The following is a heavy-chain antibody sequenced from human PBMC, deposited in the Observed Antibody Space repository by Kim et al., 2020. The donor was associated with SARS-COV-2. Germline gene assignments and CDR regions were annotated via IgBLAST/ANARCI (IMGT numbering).Heavy chain of an antibody. CDR2: ISGSGGST. Sequence: GGSLRLSCAASGFTFSSYAMSWVRQAPGKGLEWVSAISGSGGSTYYADSVKGRFTISRDNSKNTLYLQMNSLRAEDTAVYYCAKDSDTGSIVPAALDYWGQGTLVTVSS. V-gene: IGHV3-23*01. J-gene: IGHJ4*02. CDR3: AKDSDTGSIVPAALDY. CDR1: GFTFSSYA. D-gene: IGHD2-2*01.